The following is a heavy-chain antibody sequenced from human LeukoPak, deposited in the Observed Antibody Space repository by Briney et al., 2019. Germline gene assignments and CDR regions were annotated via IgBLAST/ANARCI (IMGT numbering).Heavy chain of an antibody. CDR3: AKGQQLVGY. V-gene: IGHV3-23*01. CDR2: ISVTGGTS. D-gene: IGHD6-13*01. Sequence: GGSLTLSCAASGFPFRTYDMSWFRQAPGKGLEWVSAISVTGGTSYYADSVKGRFTISRDNYKNTLYRQMNSQRAGDTAVYYCAKGQQLVGYWGQGTLVTVSS. CDR1: GFPFRTYD. J-gene: IGHJ4*02.